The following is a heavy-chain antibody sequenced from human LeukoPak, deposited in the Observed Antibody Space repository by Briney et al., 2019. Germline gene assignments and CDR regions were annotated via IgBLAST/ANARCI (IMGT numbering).Heavy chain of an antibody. CDR2: ISSSSSYI. V-gene: IGHV3-21*01. CDR3: ARDRKGATRPFDY. Sequence: PGGSLRLSCAASGFTFSSSSMNGVRQAPGKGLEWVSSISSSSSYIYYADSVKGRFTISRDNAKNSLYLQMNSLRAEDTAVYYGARDRKGATRPFDYWVQGTLVTVSS. CDR1: GFTFSSSS. D-gene: IGHD1-26*01. J-gene: IGHJ4*02.